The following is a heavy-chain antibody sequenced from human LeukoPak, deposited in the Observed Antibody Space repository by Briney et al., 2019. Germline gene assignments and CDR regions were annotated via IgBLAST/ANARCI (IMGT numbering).Heavy chain of an antibody. J-gene: IGHJ6*03. Sequence: ASVKVSCKASGYTFTSYGISWVRQAPGQGLEWMGWISAYKGNTNYAQKLQGRVTMTTDTSTSTAYMELRSVTSDDTAVYYCARGSSSGYYWYYYYYMDVWGKGTTVTVSS. CDR2: ISAYKGNT. CDR1: GYTFTSYG. V-gene: IGHV1-18*01. D-gene: IGHD3-22*01. CDR3: ARGSSSGYYWYYYYYMDV.